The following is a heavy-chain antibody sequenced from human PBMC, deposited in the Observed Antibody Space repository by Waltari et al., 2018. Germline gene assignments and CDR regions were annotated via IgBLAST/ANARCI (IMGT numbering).Heavy chain of an antibody. D-gene: IGHD5-12*01. CDR1: GGSISSSSYY. Sequence: QLQLQESGPGLVKPSETLSLTCTVSGGSISSSSYYWGWIRQPPGKGLEWSGSIYYSGSTYYNPSLKSRVTISVDTSKNQFSLKLSSVTAADTAVYYCARVATINAFDIWGQGTMVTVSS. V-gene: IGHV4-39*07. J-gene: IGHJ3*02. CDR2: IYYSGST. CDR3: ARVATINAFDI.